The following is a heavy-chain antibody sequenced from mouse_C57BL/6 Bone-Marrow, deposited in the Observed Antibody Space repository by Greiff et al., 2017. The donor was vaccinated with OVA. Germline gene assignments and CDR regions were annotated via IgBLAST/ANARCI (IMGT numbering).Heavy chain of an antibody. CDR2: IDPNSGGT. J-gene: IGHJ4*01. CDR1: GYTFTSYW. Sequence: QVQLQQPGAELVKPGASVKLSCKASGYTFTSYWMHWVKQRPGRGLEWIGRIDPNSGGTKYNEKFKSKATLTVDNPSSTAYMQLSSLTSEDSAVYYCARGGRDSSGPYYYAMDYWGQGTSVTVSS. CDR3: ARGGRDSSGPYYYAMDY. D-gene: IGHD3-2*02. V-gene: IGHV1-72*01.